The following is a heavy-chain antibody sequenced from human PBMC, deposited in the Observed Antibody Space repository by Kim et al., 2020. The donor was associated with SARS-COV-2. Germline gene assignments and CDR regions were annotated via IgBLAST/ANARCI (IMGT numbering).Heavy chain of an antibody. Sequence: DARRSRYTISVDNNKNTLYLQMSSLRAEDTAVYYCATDGLWDTARGLDYWGQGTLVTVSS. CDR3: ATDGLWDTARGLDY. J-gene: IGHJ4*02. D-gene: IGHD5-18*01. V-gene: IGHV3-30*15.